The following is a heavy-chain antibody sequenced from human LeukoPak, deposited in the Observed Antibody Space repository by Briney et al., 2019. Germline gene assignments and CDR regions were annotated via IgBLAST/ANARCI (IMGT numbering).Heavy chain of an antibody. Sequence: PGGSLRLSCAASGFTFSSYSMNWVRQAPGKGLEWVSSISSSSSYIYYADSVKGRFTISRDNAKNSLYLQMNSLRAEDTAVYYCARDLPRPGVRSFAKGYWGQGTLVTVSS. CDR2: ISSSSSYI. CDR1: GFTFSSYS. D-gene: IGHD3-10*01. CDR3: ARDLPRPGVRSFAKGY. V-gene: IGHV3-21*01. J-gene: IGHJ4*02.